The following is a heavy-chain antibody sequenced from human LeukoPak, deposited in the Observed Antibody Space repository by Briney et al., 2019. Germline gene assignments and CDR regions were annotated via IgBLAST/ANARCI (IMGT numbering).Heavy chain of an antibody. D-gene: IGHD1-14*01. CDR1: GFTVITND. CDR2: LCDGNT. CDR3: ARGVEPLAANTLAY. Sequence: GGSLRLSCAASGFTVITNDMTWVRQAPGKGLEWVSVLCDGNTKYADSVQGRFTISRDNSKNTLYLEMNSLSPDDTAVYYCARGVEPLAANTLAYWGQGALVTVSS. J-gene: IGHJ4*02. V-gene: IGHV3-53*01.